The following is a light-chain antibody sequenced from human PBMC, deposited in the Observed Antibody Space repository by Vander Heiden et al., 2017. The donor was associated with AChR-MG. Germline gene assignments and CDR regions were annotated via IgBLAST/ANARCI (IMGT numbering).Light chain of an antibody. CDR2: DVS. Sequence: QSALTQPASVSGSPGQSITISCTGPSSDIGFYNYVSWYQQHPGTAPKLIIYDVSNRPSGVSNRFSGSKSANAASLTISELQAEDEADYYCSSYTSSSTLVFGGGTKLTVL. V-gene: IGLV2-14*03. CDR3: SSYTSSSTLV. J-gene: IGLJ3*02. CDR1: SSDIGFYNY.